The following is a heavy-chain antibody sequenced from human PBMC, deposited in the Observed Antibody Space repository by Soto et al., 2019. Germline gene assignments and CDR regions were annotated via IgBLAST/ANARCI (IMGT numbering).Heavy chain of an antibody. Sequence: GESLKISCKGSGYSFTSYWISWVRQMPGKGLEWMGRIDPSDSYTNYSPSFQGHVTISADKSISTAYLQWSSLKASDTAMYYCARRPVYGNRYSYCGMDGWGQGTTVTVSS. CDR1: GYSFTSYW. V-gene: IGHV5-10-1*01. J-gene: IGHJ6*02. CDR2: IDPSDSYT. D-gene: IGHD4-17*01. CDR3: ARRPVYGNRYSYCGMDG.